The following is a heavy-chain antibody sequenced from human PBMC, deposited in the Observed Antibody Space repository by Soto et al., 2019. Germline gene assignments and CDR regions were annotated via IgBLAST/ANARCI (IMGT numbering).Heavy chain of an antibody. CDR2: IYYSGST. D-gene: IGHD2-15*01. Sequence: QVQLQESGPGLVKPSQTLSLTCTVSGGSISSGGYYWSWIRQQPGKGLEWIGYIYYSGSTYYNPSLKSRVTISVDTSKNQFSLKLSSVTAADTAVYYCARDRLLRNYYYYGMDVWGQGTTVTVSS. CDR1: GGSISSGGYY. J-gene: IGHJ6*02. CDR3: ARDRLLRNYYYYGMDV. V-gene: IGHV4-31*03.